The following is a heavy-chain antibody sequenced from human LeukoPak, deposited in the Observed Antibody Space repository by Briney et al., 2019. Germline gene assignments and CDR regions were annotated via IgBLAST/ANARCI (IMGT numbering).Heavy chain of an antibody. CDR2: INPNDGDT. D-gene: IGHD2-2*01. CDR3: ARANFLYCSSTTCLFDY. V-gene: IGHV1-2*02. Sequence: GASVKVSCKASGYTFTDYYMHWVRQAPGQGFEWMGWINPNDGDTNYAQKFHGRVTMTRDTSISTAHMEVSRLRSDDTAVYYCARANFLYCSSTTCLFDYWGQGTLVTVSS. J-gene: IGHJ4*02. CDR1: GYTFTDYY.